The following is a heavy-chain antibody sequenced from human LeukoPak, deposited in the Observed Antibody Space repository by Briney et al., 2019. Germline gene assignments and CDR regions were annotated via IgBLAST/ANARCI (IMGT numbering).Heavy chain of an antibody. CDR2: IKQDGSEK. V-gene: IGHV3-7*03. D-gene: IGHD4-17*01. CDR3: ARDAGYGDYEMEDYYYYYMDV. CDR1: GFTFSSYW. Sequence: GGSLRLSCAASGFTFSSYWMSWVRQAPGKGLEWVANIKQDGSEKYYVDSVKGRFTISRDNAKNSLYLQMNSLRAEDTAVYYCARDAGYGDYEMEDYYYYYMDVWGKGTTVTISS. J-gene: IGHJ6*03.